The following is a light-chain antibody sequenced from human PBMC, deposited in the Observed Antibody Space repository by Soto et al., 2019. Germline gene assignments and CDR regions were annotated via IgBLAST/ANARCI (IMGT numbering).Light chain of an antibody. J-gene: IGKJ4*01. Sequence: EVVLTQSPATLSVSPGEGATLSCRASQDIGPFLAWYQQRPGQAPRLLIYRASTRAIGLPARFSGSGSGTEFTLTISSLQPEDFAVYYCQQYNFWPITFGGGTNVEI. CDR3: QQYNFWPIT. V-gene: IGKV3-15*01. CDR1: QDIGPF. CDR2: RAS.